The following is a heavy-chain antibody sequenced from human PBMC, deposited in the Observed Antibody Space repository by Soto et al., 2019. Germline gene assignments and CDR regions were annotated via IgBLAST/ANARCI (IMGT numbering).Heavy chain of an antibody. J-gene: IGHJ4*02. CDR1: GGSISSSNW. D-gene: IGHD3-9*01. CDR3: ASTTDKIDWLLYEGGYFDY. V-gene: IGHV4-4*02. CDR2: IYHSGST. Sequence: PSETLSVTCAVSGGSISSSNWWSWVRQPPGKGLEWIGEIYHSGSTNYNPSLKSRVTISVDKSKNQFSRKLSSVTDADTAVYYCASTTDKIDWLLYEGGYFDYWGQGTLVTVSS.